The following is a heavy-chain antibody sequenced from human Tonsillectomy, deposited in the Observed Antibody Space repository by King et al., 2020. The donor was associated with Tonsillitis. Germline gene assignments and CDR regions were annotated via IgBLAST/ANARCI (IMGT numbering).Heavy chain of an antibody. D-gene: IGHD3-22*01. CDR3: ARDMNPYDGSVHYDAFDM. CDR2: INKDGSVK. J-gene: IGHJ3*02. CDR1: GFTFSNYW. Sequence: VQLVESGGGLVQPGGSLRLSCVGSGFTFSNYWMTWVRQAPGKGLEWVANINKDGSVKYSLDSVKGRFTISRDNAKKAVYLQMDSLRADDTAVYFCARDMNPYDGSVHYDAFDMWGQGTMVTVSS. V-gene: IGHV3-7*03.